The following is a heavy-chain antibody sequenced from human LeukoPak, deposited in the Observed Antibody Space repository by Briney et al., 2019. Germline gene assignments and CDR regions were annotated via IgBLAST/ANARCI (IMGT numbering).Heavy chain of an antibody. V-gene: IGHV3-30*18. J-gene: IGHJ4*02. CDR2: ISYDGSNK. D-gene: IGHD4-17*01. Sequence: GWSLRLSCAASGFTFSSYGMHWVRQAPGKGLEWVAVISYDGSNKYYADSVKGRFTISRDNSKNTLYLQMNSLRAEDTAVYYCAKDSYGDSHFDYWGQGTLVTVSS. CDR1: GFTFSSYG. CDR3: AKDSYGDSHFDY.